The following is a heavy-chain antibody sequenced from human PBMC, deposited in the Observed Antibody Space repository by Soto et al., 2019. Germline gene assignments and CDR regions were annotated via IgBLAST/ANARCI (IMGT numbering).Heavy chain of an antibody. Sequence: WGSLRLSCAASGFAFSNAWIIFCRHSPCKGLEWVGRIKSKTDGGTTDYAAPVKGRFTISRDDSKNTLYLQMNSLKTEDTAVYYCTTARVAVSLDAFDIWGQGTMVTVSS. D-gene: IGHD6-6*01. J-gene: IGHJ3*02. CDR1: GFAFSNAW. V-gene: IGHV3-15*01. CDR2: IKSKTDGGTT. CDR3: TTARVAVSLDAFDI.